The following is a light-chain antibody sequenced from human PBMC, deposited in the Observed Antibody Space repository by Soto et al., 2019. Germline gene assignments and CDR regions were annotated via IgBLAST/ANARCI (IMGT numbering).Light chain of an antibody. CDR1: SSDVGGYNY. V-gene: IGLV2-14*01. Sequence: QSALTQPASVSGSPGQSITISCTGSSSDVGGYNYVSWYQQYPGKVPKLMIYEVNNRPSGVSNRFSGSKSGNTASLTISGLQAEDEADYYCSSYTSSSTVVFGGGTKVTVL. CDR2: EVN. J-gene: IGLJ2*01. CDR3: SSYTSSSTVV.